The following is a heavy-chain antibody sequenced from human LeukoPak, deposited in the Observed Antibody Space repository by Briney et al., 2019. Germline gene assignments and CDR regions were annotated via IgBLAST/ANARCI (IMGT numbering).Heavy chain of an antibody. CDR3: ARVSSPLANWFDP. V-gene: IGHV3-21*01. Sequence: GGSLRLSGAASGFTFSSYSMNWVRQAPGKGLERVSSISSSSSYIYYADSVKGRFTISRDNAKNSLYLQMNSLRAEDTAVYYCARVSSPLANWFDPWGQGTLVTVSS. CDR2: ISSSSSYI. J-gene: IGHJ5*02. CDR1: GFTFSSYS. D-gene: IGHD2/OR15-2a*01.